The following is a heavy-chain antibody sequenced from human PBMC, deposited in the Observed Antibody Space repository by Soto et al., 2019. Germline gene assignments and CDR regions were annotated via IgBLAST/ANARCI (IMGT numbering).Heavy chain of an antibody. CDR1: GPSIYNGGYF. J-gene: IGHJ4*02. CDR3: ARGSATDKVAS. Sequence: QVQLQESGPRLVRPSQTLSLTCSVSGPSIYNGGYFWSWIRQSPGNGQEWIGHIHNRGSPYNNPYLKNRVTISAHTSMNHFSRALTSVTAAVTAMYYCARGSATDKVASWGQGLLVTVSS. V-gene: IGHV4-30-4*01. CDR2: IHNRGSP.